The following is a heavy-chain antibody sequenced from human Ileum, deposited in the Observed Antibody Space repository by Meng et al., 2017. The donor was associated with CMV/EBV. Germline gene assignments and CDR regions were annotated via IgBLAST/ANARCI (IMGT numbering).Heavy chain of an antibody. CDR1: GFTFSDHY. J-gene: IGHJ4*02. D-gene: IGHD1-7*01. CDR3: ARTSRRTRDFDY. V-gene: IGHV3-72*01. CDR2: IRDKDSRYST. Sequence: ASGFTFSDHYMEWIRQAPVRRLEWIARIRDKDSRYSTEYAASVRGRFTISRDDSKLLFLEMTSLKTEDTAVYYCARTSRRTRDFDYWGQGTLVTVSS.